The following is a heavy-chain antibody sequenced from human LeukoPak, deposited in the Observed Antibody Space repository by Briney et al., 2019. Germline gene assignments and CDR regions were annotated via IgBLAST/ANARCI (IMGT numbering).Heavy chain of an antibody. J-gene: IGHJ4*02. CDR1: GFSFSTYS. CDR3: ARGTLDY. D-gene: IGHD1-14*01. Sequence: GGSLRLSCVASGFSFSTYSMNWVRQAPGKGLEWVSVIYSGGSTYYADSVKGRFTISRDNSKNTLYLQMNSLRAEDTAVYYCARGTLDYWGQGTLVTVSS. CDR2: IYSGGST. V-gene: IGHV3-53*01.